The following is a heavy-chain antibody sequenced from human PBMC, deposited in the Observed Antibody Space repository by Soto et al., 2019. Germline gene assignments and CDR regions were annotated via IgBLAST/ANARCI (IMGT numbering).Heavy chain of an antibody. J-gene: IGHJ4*02. D-gene: IGHD2-21*02. V-gene: IGHV3-23*01. Sequence: EVQLLESGGGLVQPGGSMRLSCAASGFTFSSYAMSWVRQAPGKGLEWVSAISGSGGSTYYADSVKGRFTISRDNSKNTLYLQMNSLRAEDTAVYYCAKDWGDTGLKNDYWGQGTLVTVSS. CDR3: AKDWGDTGLKNDY. CDR1: GFTFSSYA. CDR2: ISGSGGST.